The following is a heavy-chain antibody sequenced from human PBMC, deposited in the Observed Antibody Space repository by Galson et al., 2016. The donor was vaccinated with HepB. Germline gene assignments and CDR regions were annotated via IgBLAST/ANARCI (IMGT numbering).Heavy chain of an antibody. V-gene: IGHV3-53*01. CDR2: ISGDGTP. D-gene: IGHD2-2*01. Sequence: SLRLSCAASGFTVSSYDMSWVRQAPGKGLEWVSLISGDGTPYYADSMKGRFTISRDNSKDTLYLQMNSLRVEDTAVYYCARDRGFESSTWGWGQGTLVTVSA. CDR3: ARDRGFESSTWG. CDR1: GFTVSSYD. J-gene: IGHJ4*02.